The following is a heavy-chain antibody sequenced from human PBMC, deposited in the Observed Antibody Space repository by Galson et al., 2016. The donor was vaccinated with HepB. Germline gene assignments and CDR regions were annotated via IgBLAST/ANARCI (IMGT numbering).Heavy chain of an antibody. CDR1: GGSIDNSNHY. CDR3: ARHYDYGDYLDY. J-gene: IGHJ4*02. CDR2: IYYSGRT. Sequence: SETLSLTCTVSGGSIDNSNHYWGWIRQPPGMGLEWIGSIYYSGRTNYRSSLKSRVSISVDTSKNEFSLRLTSVTAADTALYYCARHYDYGDYLDYWGQGTLVTVSS. D-gene: IGHD3-16*01. V-gene: IGHV4-39*01.